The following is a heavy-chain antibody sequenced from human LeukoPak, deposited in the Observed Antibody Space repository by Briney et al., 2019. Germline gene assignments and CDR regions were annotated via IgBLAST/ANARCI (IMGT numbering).Heavy chain of an antibody. Sequence: GASVTVSCKASGYTFTGNYIHWVRQAPGQGLEWMGLINPSSGGTNYAQEFQGRVTMTRDTSISTAYMELSRLRSDDTAVYYCARDLSGSYDYWGQGTLVTVSS. CDR3: ARDLSGSYDY. D-gene: IGHD1-26*01. CDR1: GYTFTGNY. V-gene: IGHV1-2*02. J-gene: IGHJ4*02. CDR2: INPSSGGT.